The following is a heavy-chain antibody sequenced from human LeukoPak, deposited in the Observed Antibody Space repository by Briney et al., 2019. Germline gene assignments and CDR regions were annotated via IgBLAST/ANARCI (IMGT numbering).Heavy chain of an antibody. V-gene: IGHV1-69*13. Sequence: GASVKVSCKASGGTFSSYAISWVRQAPGQGLEWMGGIIPIFGTANYAQKFQGRVTITADESTSTAYMELSSLRSEDTAVYYCARGEENVYYDYVWGSYRYPLDYWGQGTLVTVSS. CDR3: ARGEENVYYDYVWGSYRYPLDY. CDR2: IIPIFGTA. CDR1: GGTFSSYA. J-gene: IGHJ4*02. D-gene: IGHD3-16*02.